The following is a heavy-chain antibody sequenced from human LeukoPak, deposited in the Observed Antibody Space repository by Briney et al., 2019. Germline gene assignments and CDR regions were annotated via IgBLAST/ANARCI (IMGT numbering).Heavy chain of an antibody. V-gene: IGHV4-34*01. J-gene: IGHJ6*03. CDR1: GGSFSGYY. CDR3: ARVAVAGTFYYYYYMDV. Sequence: SETLSLTCAVYGGSFSGYYWSWIRHPPREGLEWSGEINHSGSTNYNPSFKSRVTISVDTSKNQFSLKLSSVTAADTAVYYCARVAVAGTFYYYYYMDVWGKGTTVTVSS. CDR2: INHSGST. D-gene: IGHD6-19*01.